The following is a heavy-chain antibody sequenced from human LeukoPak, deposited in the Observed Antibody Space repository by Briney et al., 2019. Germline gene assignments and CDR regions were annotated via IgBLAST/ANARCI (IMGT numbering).Heavy chain of an antibody. CDR3: AKDVRTGGYCSSTSCSFDAFDI. Sequence: GGSLRLSCAASGFTFDDYAMHWVRQAPGKGLEWVSGISWNSGSIGYADSVKGRFTISRDNAKSSLYLQMNSLRAEDTALYYCAKDVRTGGYCSSTSCSFDAFDIWGQGTMVTVSS. D-gene: IGHD2-2*01. J-gene: IGHJ3*02. CDR2: ISWNSGSI. V-gene: IGHV3-9*01. CDR1: GFTFDDYA.